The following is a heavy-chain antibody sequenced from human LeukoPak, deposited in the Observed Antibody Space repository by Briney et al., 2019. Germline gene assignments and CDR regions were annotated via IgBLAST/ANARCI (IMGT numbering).Heavy chain of an antibody. V-gene: IGHV4-34*01. J-gene: IGHJ4*02. CDR3: AGIGGVAGRDY. CDR2: INHSGST. CDR1: GGSLSGLY. Sequence: PSETLSLTCAVYGGSLSGLYWSWIRQPPGKGLEWIGEINHSGSTNYNLSLKSRVTISADTSKKQFSLKMSSVTAADTAVYYCAGIGGVAGRDYWGQGTLVTVSS. D-gene: IGHD6-19*01.